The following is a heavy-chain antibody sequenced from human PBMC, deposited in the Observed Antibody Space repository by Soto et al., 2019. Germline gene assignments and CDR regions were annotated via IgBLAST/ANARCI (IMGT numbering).Heavy chain of an antibody. J-gene: IGHJ3*02. CDR1: GFTFGDYA. D-gene: IGHD3-10*01. CDR2: IRSKAYGGTT. CDR3: TRGPTVLLWFGDFAFDI. Sequence: GGSLRLSCTASGFTFGDYAMSWFRQAPGKGLEWVGFIRSKAYGGTTEYAASVKGRFTISRDDSKSIAYLQMNSLKTEDTAVYYCTRGPTVLLWFGDFAFDIWGQGTMVTVSS. V-gene: IGHV3-49*03.